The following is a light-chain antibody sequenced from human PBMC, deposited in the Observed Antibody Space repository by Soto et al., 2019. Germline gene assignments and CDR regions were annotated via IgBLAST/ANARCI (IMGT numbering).Light chain of an antibody. J-gene: IGKJ4*01. CDR1: QSVNSF. CDR3: QQRSNRLLT. Sequence: EIVLTQSPATLSLSPGERATLSCRASQSVNSFLAWYQQKPGQAPRLLIYDSSHSATRIPARFSGRRSGTDFTLTISSLEPDDFAVDYCQQRSNRLLTFGGGTKVEIK. CDR2: DSS. V-gene: IGKV3-11*01.